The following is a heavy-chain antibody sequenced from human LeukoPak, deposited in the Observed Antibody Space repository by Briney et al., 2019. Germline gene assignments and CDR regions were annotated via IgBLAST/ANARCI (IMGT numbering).Heavy chain of an antibody. D-gene: IGHD2-2*01. CDR3: ARGKQEDIVVVPAAMGFDP. V-gene: IGHV4-30-4*01. CDR2: IYYSGST. CDR1: GGSISSGDYY. Sequence: SETLSLTCTVSGGSISSGDYYWSWIRQPPGRGLEWIVYIYYSGSTYYNPSLKSRVTISVDTSKNQFSLKLSSVTAADTAVYYCARGKQEDIVVVPAAMGFDPWGQGTLVTVSS. J-gene: IGHJ5*02.